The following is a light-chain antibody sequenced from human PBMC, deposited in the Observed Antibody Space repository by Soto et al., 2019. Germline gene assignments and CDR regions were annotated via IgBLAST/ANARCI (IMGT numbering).Light chain of an antibody. CDR2: AAS. J-gene: IGKJ2*01. V-gene: IGKV1-39*01. CDR1: QNIRNY. Sequence: DIQMTQSPSSLSASVGGRVTITCRASQNIRNYLNWYQQRPGKTPNLLVYAASNLRGGVPSRFSGSGSGTVFTLTINSLQPEDFATYYCQQIHSTSSYTFGQGTKVDIK. CDR3: QQIHSTSSYT.